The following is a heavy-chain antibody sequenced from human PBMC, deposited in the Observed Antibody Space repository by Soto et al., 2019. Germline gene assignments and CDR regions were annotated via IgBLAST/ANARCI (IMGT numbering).Heavy chain of an antibody. V-gene: IGHV4-59*08. CDR1: GGSISSYY. CDR2: VHHSWGS. J-gene: IGHJ6*02. Sequence: QVQLQESGPGLVKPSETLSLSCTVSGGSISSYYWSWFRQSPGKRMEWIGYVHHSWGSSYNPSLQXXVXTPLHTSKSQFSLKVTSVTATDTAVYYCARQGFGPLHGLVDVWGQGTTVTVSS. CDR3: ARQGFGPLHGLVDV. D-gene: IGHD3-10*01.